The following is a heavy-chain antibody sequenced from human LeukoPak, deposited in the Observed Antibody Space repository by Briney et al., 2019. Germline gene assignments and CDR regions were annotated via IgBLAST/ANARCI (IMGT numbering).Heavy chain of an antibody. J-gene: IGHJ3*02. CDR1: GFTFSSYD. CDR2: ISYDGSNK. CDR3: AKGLVVIVVTYTFDI. V-gene: IGHV3-30*18. Sequence: GGSLRLSCAASGFTFSSYDMHWVRQAPGKGLEWVAVISYDGSNKYYADSVKGRFTISRDNSKNTLYLQMNSLRAEDTAVYYCAKGLVVIVVTYTFDIWGQGTMVTVSS. D-gene: IGHD3-22*01.